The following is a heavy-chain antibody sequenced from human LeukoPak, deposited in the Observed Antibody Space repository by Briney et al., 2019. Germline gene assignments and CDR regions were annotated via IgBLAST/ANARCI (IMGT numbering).Heavy chain of an antibody. Sequence: GASVKVSCKASGGTFSSYAISWVGQAAGQGLEWMGGIVPIFGTANYAQKFQGIVTITTNESTSTAYMELSSLRSEDTAVYYCACPYYYDSSGYRLDAFGIWGQGTMDTASS. D-gene: IGHD3-22*01. CDR2: IVPIFGTA. CDR3: ACPYYYDSSGYRLDAFGI. V-gene: IGHV1-69*05. J-gene: IGHJ3*02. CDR1: GGTFSSYA.